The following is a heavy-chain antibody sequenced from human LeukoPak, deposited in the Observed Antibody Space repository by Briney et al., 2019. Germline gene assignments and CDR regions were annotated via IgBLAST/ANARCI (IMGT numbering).Heavy chain of an antibody. V-gene: IGHV3-64*01. J-gene: IGHJ3*02. D-gene: IGHD3/OR15-3a*01. CDR3: ARVGYTYGFLGAFDI. Sequence: GGSLRLSCVASGFTFSSYAMHWVRQTPGKGLEYVSGINSNGGSTHYANSVKGRFTISRDNSKNTLYVQMNGLRAEDTAVYYCARVGYTYGFLGAFDIWGQGTMVTVSS. CDR1: GFTFSSYA. CDR2: INSNGGST.